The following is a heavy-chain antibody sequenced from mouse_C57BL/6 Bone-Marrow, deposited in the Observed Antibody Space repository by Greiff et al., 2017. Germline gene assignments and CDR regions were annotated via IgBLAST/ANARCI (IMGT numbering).Heavy chain of an antibody. Sequence: QVQLQQSGPELVKPGASVKLSCKASGYTFTSYWMHWVKQRPGQGLEWIGMIHPNSGSTNYNEKFKSKATLTVDKSSSTAYMRLSSLTSEDSAVYYGVYDYDGYAMDYWGQGTSVTVSS. D-gene: IGHD2-4*01. CDR1: GYTFTSYW. J-gene: IGHJ4*01. V-gene: IGHV1-64*01. CDR3: VYDYDGYAMDY. CDR2: IHPNSGST.